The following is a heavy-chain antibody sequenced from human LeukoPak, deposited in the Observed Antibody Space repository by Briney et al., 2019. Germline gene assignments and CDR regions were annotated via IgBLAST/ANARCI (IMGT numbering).Heavy chain of an antibody. CDR3: AMSVEMAAIPSFDY. Sequence: ASVKVSCKPSGHIFTTHYIHWMRQAPGQRLEWLGRVNTDNTKSEYSQKFQGRVIITRDTSASTAYMEMSGLRSEDTAMYYCAMSVEMAAIPSFDYWGQGTLVTVS. CDR1: GHIFTTHY. D-gene: IGHD5-24*01. V-gene: IGHV1-3*04. CDR2: VNTDNTKS. J-gene: IGHJ4*02.